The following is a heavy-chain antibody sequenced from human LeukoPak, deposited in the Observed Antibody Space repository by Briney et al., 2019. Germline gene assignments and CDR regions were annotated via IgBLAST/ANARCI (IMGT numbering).Heavy chain of an antibody. J-gene: IGHJ5*02. CDR3: ARPLGLRLLEWLPNWFDP. D-gene: IGHD3-3*01. CDR2: ISSSSSTI. Sequence: GGSLRLSCAASGFTFSSYSMNWVRQAPGKGLEWVSYISSSSSTIYYADSVKGRFTISRDNAKNSLYLQMNSLRAEDTAVYYCARPLGLRLLEWLPNWFDPWGQGTLVTVSS. CDR1: GFTFSSYS. V-gene: IGHV3-48*01.